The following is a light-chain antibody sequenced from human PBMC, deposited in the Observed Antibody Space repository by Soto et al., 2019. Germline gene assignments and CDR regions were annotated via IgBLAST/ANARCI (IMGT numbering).Light chain of an antibody. CDR1: SSDVGGYNY. Sequence: QSVLTQPRSVSGSPGQPVTISCTGTSSDVGGYNYVSWYQQHPGKAPKLMIYDVSKRPSGVPDRFSGSKSGNTASLTISGLQAEDEADYYCCSYAGSFRVFGTGNKVTVL. V-gene: IGLV2-11*01. J-gene: IGLJ1*01. CDR3: CSYAGSFRV. CDR2: DVS.